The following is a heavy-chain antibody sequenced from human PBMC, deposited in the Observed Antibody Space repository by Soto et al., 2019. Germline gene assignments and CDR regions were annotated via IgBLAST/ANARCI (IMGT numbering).Heavy chain of an antibody. J-gene: IGHJ4*02. CDR1: GFTFSSYA. CDR3: AKDYEDYDILTGYYIVDY. D-gene: IGHD3-9*01. CDR2: ISGSGGST. V-gene: IGHV3-23*01. Sequence: PGGSLRLSCAASGFTFSSYAMSWVRQAPGKGLEWVSAISGSGGSTYYADSVKGRFTISRDNSKNTLYLQMNSLRAEDTAVYYCAKDYEDYDILTGYYIVDYWGQGTLVTVSS.